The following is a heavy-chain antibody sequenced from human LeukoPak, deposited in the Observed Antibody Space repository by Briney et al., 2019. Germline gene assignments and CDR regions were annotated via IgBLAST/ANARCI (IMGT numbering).Heavy chain of an antibody. J-gene: IGHJ4*02. D-gene: IGHD1-26*01. V-gene: IGHV3-30*18. CDR3: AKLGVGATQTFDY. Sequence: SGGSLRLSCAASGFTFSSYGMHWVRQAPGKGLEWVAVISYDGSNKYYADSVKGRFTISRDNSKNTLYLQMNSLRAEDTAVYYCAKLGVGATQTFDYWGQGTLVTVSS. CDR1: GFTFSSYG. CDR2: ISYDGSNK.